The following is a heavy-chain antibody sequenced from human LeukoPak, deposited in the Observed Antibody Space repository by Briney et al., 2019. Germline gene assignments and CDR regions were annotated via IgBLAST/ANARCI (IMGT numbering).Heavy chain of an antibody. CDR1: GGSFSGYY. J-gene: IGHJ6*03. Sequence: SENLSLTCAVYGGSFSGYYWSWIRQPPGKGPEWMGEINHSGSSNYNPSLKRRVTISVDTSKNQFSLKLSSVTAADTAVYYCARGPTRDYYYYSMYVWGNRTTVTVSS. CDR2: INHSGSS. V-gene: IGHV4-34*01. CDR3: ARGPTRDYYYYSMYV.